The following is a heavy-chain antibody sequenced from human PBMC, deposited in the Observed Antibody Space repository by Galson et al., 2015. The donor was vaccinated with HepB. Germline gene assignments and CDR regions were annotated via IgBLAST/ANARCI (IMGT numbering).Heavy chain of an antibody. CDR3: ARVGQWLVSRWFDP. CDR1: GFTVSSNY. V-gene: IGHV3-66*01. J-gene: IGHJ5*02. Sequence: SLRLSCAASGFTVSSNYMSWVRQAPGKGLEWVSVIYSGGSTYYADSVKGRFTISRDNSKNTLYLQMNSLRAEDTAVYYCARVGQWLVSRWFDPWGQGTLVTVSS. D-gene: IGHD6-19*01. CDR2: IYSGGST.